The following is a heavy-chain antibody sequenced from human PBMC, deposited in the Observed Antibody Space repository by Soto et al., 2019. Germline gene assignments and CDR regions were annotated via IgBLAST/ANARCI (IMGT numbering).Heavy chain of an antibody. J-gene: IGHJ4*02. V-gene: IGHV4-34*12. CDR2: IIHSGST. CDR3: ARHNYDSSGYYYHAWFDY. Sequence: SETLSLTCAVYGGSFSGHYWSWIRQPPGKGLEWIGEIIHSGSTNYNPSLKSRVTISVDTSKNQFSLKLGSVTAADTAVYYCARHNYDSSGYYYHAWFDYWGQGTLVTVSS. D-gene: IGHD3-22*01. CDR1: GGSFSGHY.